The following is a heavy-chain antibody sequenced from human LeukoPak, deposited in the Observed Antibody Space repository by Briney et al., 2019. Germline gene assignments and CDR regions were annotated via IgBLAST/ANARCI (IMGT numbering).Heavy chain of an antibody. D-gene: IGHD4-23*01. CDR1: GGSISSNY. CDR2: IYYSGST. CDR3: ARREVTETDAFDI. J-gene: IGHJ3*02. V-gene: IGHV4-59*01. Sequence: SESLSLTCTVSGGSISSNYWSWSRQPPGKGLEWIGYIYYSGSTNYNPSLKSRVTISVDTSKNQFSLKLSSVTAADTAVYYCARREVTETDAFDIWGKGTLVTVSS.